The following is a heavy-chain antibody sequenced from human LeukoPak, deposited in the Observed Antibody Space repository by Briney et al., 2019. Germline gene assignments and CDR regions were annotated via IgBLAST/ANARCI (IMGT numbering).Heavy chain of an antibody. CDR3: AKRVDVSMDRGVIIPFFDY. D-gene: IGHD3-10*01. CDR2: IFGSGGRT. CDR1: GFTFSNYA. Sequence: GGSLRLSCAASGFTFSNYAMSWVRQAPGKGLEWVSAIFGSGGRTFYADSVKGRFTISRDNSKNTLYLQMNSLRAEDTAVYYCAKRVDVSMDRGVIIPFFDYWGQGTLVTVSS. J-gene: IGHJ4*02. V-gene: IGHV3-23*01.